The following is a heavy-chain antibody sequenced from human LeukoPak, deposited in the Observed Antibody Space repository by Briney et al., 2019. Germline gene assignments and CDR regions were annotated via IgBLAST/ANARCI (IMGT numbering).Heavy chain of an antibody. CDR2: IYWNDDK. D-gene: IGHD3-10*01. CDR1: GFSLSTSGVG. CDR3: AHSGVDSWFDP. J-gene: IGHJ5*02. Sequence: SGPTLVKPTQTLTLTCTFSGFSLSTSGVGVGWIRQPPGKALEWLALIYWNDDKRCSPSLKSRLTITKDTSKNQVVLTITNMDPVDTATYYCAHSGVDSWFDPWGQGTLVTVSS. V-gene: IGHV2-5*01.